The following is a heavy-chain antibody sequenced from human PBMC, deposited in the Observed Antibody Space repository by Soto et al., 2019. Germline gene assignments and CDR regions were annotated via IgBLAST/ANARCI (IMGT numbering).Heavy chain of an antibody. J-gene: IGHJ2*01. V-gene: IGHV4-59*13. Sequence: QVQLQESGPGLVKPSETLSLTCTVSGGSISNNYWSWIRQSPGKGLEWIGHIYSGGNTNYNPSLKSRVTISVDTSKNQFSLNLGSLTAADSAVYYCTTVRHPYSYFDLWGRGTLVTVSS. CDR3: TTVRHPYSYFDL. CDR1: GGSISNNY. CDR2: IYSGGNT.